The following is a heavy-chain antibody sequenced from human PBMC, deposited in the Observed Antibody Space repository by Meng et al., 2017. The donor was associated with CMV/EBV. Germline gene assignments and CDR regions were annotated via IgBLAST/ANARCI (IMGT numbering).Heavy chain of an antibody. CDR2: INHSGST. Sequence: HLEQGCAGLLTLSETLSLTCAVYGGSFSGYYWSWIRQPPGKGLEWIGEINHSGSTNYNPSLKSRVTISVDTSKNQFSLRLSSVTAADTAVYYCARVWDSGWDYWGQGTLVTVSS. CDR3: ARVWDSGWDY. V-gene: IGHV4-34*01. CDR1: GGSFSGYY. D-gene: IGHD3-22*01. J-gene: IGHJ4*02.